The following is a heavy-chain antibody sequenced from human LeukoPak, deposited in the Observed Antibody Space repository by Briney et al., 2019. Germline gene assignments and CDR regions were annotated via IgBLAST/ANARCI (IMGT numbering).Heavy chain of an antibody. CDR2: TRNKANSYTT. CDR3: ARVSSSSWYYYYYMDV. J-gene: IGHJ6*03. V-gene: IGHV3-72*01. CDR1: AFTFSNYW. Sequence: GGSLRLSCAASAFTFSNYWMSWVRQAPGKGLEWVGRTRNKANSYTTEYAASVKGRFTISRDDSKNSLYLQMNSLKTEDTAVYYCARVSSSSWYYYYYMDVWGKGTTVTVSS. D-gene: IGHD6-13*01.